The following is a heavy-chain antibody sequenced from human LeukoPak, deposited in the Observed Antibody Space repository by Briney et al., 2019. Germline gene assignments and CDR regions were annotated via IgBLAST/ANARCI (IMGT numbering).Heavy chain of an antibody. J-gene: IGHJ4*02. D-gene: IGHD2-21*02. Sequence: GGSLRLSCAASGFTFSSYGMHWVRQAPGKGLEWVAFIRYDGSNKYYADSVRGRFTISRDNSKNTLYLQMNSLRAEDTAVYYCARGSVLAVVTPLDYWGQGTLVTVSS. CDR2: IRYDGSNK. CDR3: ARGSVLAVVTPLDY. V-gene: IGHV3-30*02. CDR1: GFTFSSYG.